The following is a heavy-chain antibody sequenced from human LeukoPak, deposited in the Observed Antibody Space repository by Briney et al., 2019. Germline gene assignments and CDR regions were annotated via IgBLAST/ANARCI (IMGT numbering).Heavy chain of an antibody. CDR2: IYHSGST. CDR1: GGSISSSSYY. CDR3: ARGGSGLSDI. Sequence: SETLSLTCTVSGGSISSSSYYWGWIRQPPGKGLEWIGTIYHSGSTYYNPSLKTRLTLSIDTSKNQFSLKVNSVTAADTAVYFCARGGSGLSDIWGQGTMVTISS. D-gene: IGHD1-1*01. J-gene: IGHJ3*02. V-gene: IGHV4-39*07.